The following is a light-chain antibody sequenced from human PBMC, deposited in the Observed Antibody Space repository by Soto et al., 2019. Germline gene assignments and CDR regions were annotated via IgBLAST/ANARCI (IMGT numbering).Light chain of an antibody. Sequence: EIVLTQSPGTLSLSPGERATLSCRASRSVSSSYLAWYQQKPGQAPRLLIYGASSRATGIPDRFSGSGSATDFTLTISRLEPDDFAVYYCQQYSASPLTFGGGTKVEIK. CDR1: RSVSSSY. CDR2: GAS. CDR3: QQYSASPLT. J-gene: IGKJ4*01. V-gene: IGKV3-20*01.